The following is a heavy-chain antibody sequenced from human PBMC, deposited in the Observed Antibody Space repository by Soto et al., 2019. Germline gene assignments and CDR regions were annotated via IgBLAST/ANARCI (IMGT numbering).Heavy chain of an antibody. V-gene: IGHV1-2*02. J-gene: IGHJ4*02. D-gene: IGHD3-3*01. Sequence: ASVKVSCKASGYTFTGYYMHWVRQAPGQGLEWMGWVNPNSGGTNYAQKFQGRVTMTRDTSISTAYMELSRLRSDDTAVYYCARTPGSGYYYIDYWGQGTLVTVSS. CDR1: GYTFTGYY. CDR3: ARTPGSGYYYIDY. CDR2: VNPNSGGT.